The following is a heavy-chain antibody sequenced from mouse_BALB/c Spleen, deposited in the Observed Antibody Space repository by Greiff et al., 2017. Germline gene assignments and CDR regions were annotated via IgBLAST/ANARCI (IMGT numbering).Heavy chain of an antibody. CDR3: AREGVYYAMDY. V-gene: IGHV5-6-5*01. J-gene: IGHJ4*01. CDR2: ISSGGST. Sequence: EVMLVESGGGLVKPGGSLKLSCAASGFTFSSYAMSWVRQTPEKRLEWVASISSGGSTYYPDSVKGRFTISRDNARNILYLQMSSLRYEDTAMYYCAREGVYYAMDYWGQGTSVTVSS. CDR1: GFTFSSYA.